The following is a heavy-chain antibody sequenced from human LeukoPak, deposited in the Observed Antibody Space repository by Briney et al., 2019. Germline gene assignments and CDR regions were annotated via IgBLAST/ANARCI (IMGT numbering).Heavy chain of an antibody. J-gene: IGHJ4*02. CDR2: IYDSGST. Sequence: SETLSLTCTVSGGSISSSSYSWSWLRQPPGRGLEWIGYIYDSGSTYYNPSLKSRVTISVDRSKNQFSLKLSSVTAADTAVYYCARVRGSTSRIDYWGQGTLVTVSS. CDR3: ARVRGSTSRIDY. CDR1: GGSISSSSYS. V-gene: IGHV4-30-2*01. D-gene: IGHD2-2*01.